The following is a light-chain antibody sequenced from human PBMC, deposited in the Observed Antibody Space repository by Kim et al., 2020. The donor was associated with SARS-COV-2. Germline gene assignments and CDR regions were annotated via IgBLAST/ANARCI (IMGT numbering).Light chain of an antibody. Sequence: SAYVGDSVTITCRASQYIINGLDWYQQKSGKAPKLLIYAASSLQSGVPSRFSGSGSGTDFALTISSLQPEDFATYYCLQDYNYPYTFGQGTKLEI. CDR3: LQDYNYPYT. CDR1: QYIING. J-gene: IGKJ2*01. V-gene: IGKV1-6*01. CDR2: AAS.